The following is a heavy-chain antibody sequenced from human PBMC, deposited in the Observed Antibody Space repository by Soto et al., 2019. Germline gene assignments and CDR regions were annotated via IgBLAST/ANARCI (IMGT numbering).Heavy chain of an antibody. V-gene: IGHV1-18*01. D-gene: IGHD3-16*02. CDR3: AMVDNYVIPTPQDV. CDR2: NSPYSGNT. J-gene: IGHJ6*02. Sequence: QVQLVQSGDEVRKPGSSVKVACKASGYIFVNYGIAWVRQAPGQGLEWMGWNSPYSGNTHYASKVQGRLTMTTDTSTSTAYMDLGSLTSDDTAVYYCAMVDNYVIPTPQDVWGQGTTVTVSS. CDR1: GYIFVNYG.